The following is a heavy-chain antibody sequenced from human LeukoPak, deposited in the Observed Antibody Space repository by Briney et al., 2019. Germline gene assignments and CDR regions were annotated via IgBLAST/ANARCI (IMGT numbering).Heavy chain of an antibody. V-gene: IGHV1-2*02. CDR2: INPDNGGT. CDR1: GYTFGAYF. D-gene: IGHD3-16*01. J-gene: IGHJ6*03. Sequence: ASMKVSCKAFGYTFGAYFMHWVRQAPGQGLEWMGWINPDNGGTRYAQRFQDRVTMTRDTSITTAYMERSSLKSDDTAVYYCARAGAMIASDYYYYMDVWGNGTTVTVSS. CDR3: ARAGAMIASDYYYYMDV.